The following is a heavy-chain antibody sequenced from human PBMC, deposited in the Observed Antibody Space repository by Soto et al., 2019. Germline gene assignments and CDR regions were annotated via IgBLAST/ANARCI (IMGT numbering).Heavy chain of an antibody. CDR1: GYSFTSSW. CDR3: ARLEVYYHMDV. V-gene: IGHV5-10-1*01. Sequence: EVQLVQSGAEVKKPGESLRISCKCSGYSFTSSWISWVRQMPGKGLEWMGRIDPSDSYTNYSPSFQGHVTISADRSISTASLQWSGLKASDTAMYYCARLEVYYHMDVWGQGTTVTVSS. J-gene: IGHJ6*02. CDR2: IDPSDSYT.